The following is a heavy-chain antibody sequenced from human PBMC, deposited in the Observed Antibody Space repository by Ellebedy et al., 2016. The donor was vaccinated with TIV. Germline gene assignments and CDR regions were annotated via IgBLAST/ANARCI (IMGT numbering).Heavy chain of an antibody. J-gene: IGHJ6*02. CDR2: IYTSGST. V-gene: IGHV4-4*07. CDR1: GGSISSYY. Sequence: MPSETLSLTCTVSGGSISSYYWSWIRQPAGKGLEWIGRIYTSGSTNYNPSLKSRVTMSVDTSKNQFSLKLSSVTAADTAVYYCARDSTVVVVAATGSDDYGMDVWGQGTTVTVSS. D-gene: IGHD2-15*01. CDR3: ARDSTVVVVAATGSDDYGMDV.